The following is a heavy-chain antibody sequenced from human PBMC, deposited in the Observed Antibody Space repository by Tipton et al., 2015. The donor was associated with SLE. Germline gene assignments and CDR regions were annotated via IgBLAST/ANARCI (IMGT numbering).Heavy chain of an antibody. V-gene: IGHV4-59*06. J-gene: IGHJ4*02. Sequence: GLVKPSETLSLTCTVSGGSISSYYWSWIRQPSGKGLEWIGNIYHSENTYYNPSLKSRATISLDRSKNQFSLKLSSVTAADTAVYYCARCSRDPDFGRDWVDYWGQGTLVTVSS. CDR3: ARCSRDPDFGRDWVDY. CDR1: GGSISSYY. CDR2: IYHSENT. D-gene: IGHD2-21*01.